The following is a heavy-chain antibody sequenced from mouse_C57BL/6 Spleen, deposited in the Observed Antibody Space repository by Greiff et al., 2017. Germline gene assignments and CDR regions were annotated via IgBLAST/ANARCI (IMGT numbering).Heavy chain of an antibody. Sequence: QVQLQQSGPGLVQPSQSLSITCTVSGFSLTSYGVHWVRQSPGKGLEWLGVIWSGGSTYYNAAFISRLSISKDNSKSQVFFKMNSLQADDTAIYYCARTPNDAFYDMDYWGQGTSVTVSS. CDR3: ARTPNDAFYDMDY. V-gene: IGHV2-2*01. CDR1: GFSLTSYG. J-gene: IGHJ4*01. CDR2: IWSGGST.